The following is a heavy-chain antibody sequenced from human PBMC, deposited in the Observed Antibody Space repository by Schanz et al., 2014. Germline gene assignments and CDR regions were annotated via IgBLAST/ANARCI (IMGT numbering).Heavy chain of an antibody. J-gene: IGHJ3*02. CDR3: AGGIITMVRGGDVGAFDI. CDR1: GFTFSSYG. V-gene: IGHV3-30*03. Sequence: QVQLVESGGGVVQPGRSRRLSCEASGFTFSSYGMHWVRQAPGKGLEWVAVISYDGNNEDYADSVKGRFSISRDNSQNTLYLQMDSLRPEDTAVYYCAGGIITMVRGGDVGAFDIWGQGTMVTDSS. D-gene: IGHD3-10*01. CDR2: ISYDGNNE.